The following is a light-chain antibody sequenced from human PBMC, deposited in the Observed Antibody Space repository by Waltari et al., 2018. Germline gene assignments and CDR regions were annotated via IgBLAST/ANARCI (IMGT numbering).Light chain of an antibody. V-gene: IGKV1-39*01. Sequence: IQMTQSPSSLSASIGDTITITCRASQSVPNSLNWYQHNPGRAPKLLIHAANSLNDGVPSRFSGTGSGANFTLTISTLQPEDFATYFCQQSYRSPWTFGQGTKVELK. CDR3: QQSYRSPWT. CDR2: AAN. CDR1: QSVPNS. J-gene: IGKJ1*01.